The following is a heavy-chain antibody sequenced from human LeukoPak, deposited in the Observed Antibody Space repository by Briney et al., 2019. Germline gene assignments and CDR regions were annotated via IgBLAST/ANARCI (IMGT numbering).Heavy chain of an antibody. Sequence: PGGSLRLSCAASGSTVSSNYMSWVRQAPGKGLEWVSVIYSGGSTYYADSVKGRFTISRDNSKNTLYLQMNSLRAEDTAVYYCARVGGVIEPGWFDPWGQGTLVTVSS. V-gene: IGHV3-53*01. CDR1: GSTVSSNY. J-gene: IGHJ5*02. CDR3: ARVGGVIEPGWFDP. CDR2: IYSGGST. D-gene: IGHD2-15*01.